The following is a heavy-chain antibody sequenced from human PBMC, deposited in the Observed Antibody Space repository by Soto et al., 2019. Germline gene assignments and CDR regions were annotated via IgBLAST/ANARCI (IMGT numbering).Heavy chain of an antibody. V-gene: IGHV4-30-2*01. CDR3: ARLDYGDYVVAFDP. D-gene: IGHD4-17*01. J-gene: IGHJ5*02. CDR2: IYHSGST. Sequence: TSETLSLTCAVSGGSISSGGYSWSWIRQPPGKGLEWIGYIYHSGSTYYNPSLKSRVTISVDRSKNQFSLKLSSVTAADTAVYYCARLDYGDYVVAFDPWGQGTLVPVSS. CDR1: GGSISSGGYS.